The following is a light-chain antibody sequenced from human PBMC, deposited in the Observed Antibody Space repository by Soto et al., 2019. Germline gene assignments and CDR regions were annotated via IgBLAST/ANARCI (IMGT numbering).Light chain of an antibody. J-gene: IGKJ2*01. CDR3: TQSGSSPLVYT. CDR1: QSVSSSY. CDR2: GAS. Sequence: EVVLTQSPGTLSLSPGERATLSCRASQSVSSSYLAWYQQKPGLAPRLLIYGASSRATGIPDRFSGSGSGTDFTLTISRLEPEDFAVYYCTQSGSSPLVYTFGQGTKLEIK. V-gene: IGKV3-20*01.